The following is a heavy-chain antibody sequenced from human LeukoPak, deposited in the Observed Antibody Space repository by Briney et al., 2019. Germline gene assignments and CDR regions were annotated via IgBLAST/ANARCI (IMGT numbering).Heavy chain of an antibody. D-gene: IGHD3-10*01. J-gene: IGHJ4*02. CDR2: ISSSSSYI. V-gene: IGHV3-21*01. CDR3: ATNGYYYGSGRAYFDY. CDR1: GFTFSSYS. Sequence: GGSLRLSCAASGFTFSSYSMNWVRQAPGKGLEWVSSISSSSSYIYYADSVKGRFTISRDNAKNSLYLQMNSLRAEDTAVYYCATNGYYYGSGRAYFDYWGQGTLVTVSS.